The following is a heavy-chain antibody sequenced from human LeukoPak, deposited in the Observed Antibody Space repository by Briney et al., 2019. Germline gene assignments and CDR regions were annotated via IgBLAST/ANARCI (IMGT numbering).Heavy chain of an antibody. Sequence: GGSLRLSCAASGITFGNNWMHWVRQGPGKGLVWISRINSDGGGAIYADSVRGRFTVSRDNAKNALYLQMNSLRAEDTAVYYCARDVPHNWFDTWGQGTLVTVSS. J-gene: IGHJ5*02. CDR1: GITFGNNW. V-gene: IGHV3-74*01. CDR2: INSDGGGA. CDR3: ARDVPHNWFDT.